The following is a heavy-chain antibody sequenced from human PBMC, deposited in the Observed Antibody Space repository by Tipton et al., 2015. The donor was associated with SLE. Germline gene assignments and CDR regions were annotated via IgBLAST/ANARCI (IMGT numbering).Heavy chain of an antibody. J-gene: IGHJ4*02. D-gene: IGHD5-18*01. Sequence: LRLSCTVSGGPISSGGYYWSWIRQHPGKGLEWIGYIYYSGSTYYNPSLKSRVTISVDTSKNQFSLKLSSVTAADTAVYYCARRGQLGNLDYWGQGTLVTVSS. CDR2: IYYSGST. CDR1: GGPISSGGYY. V-gene: IGHV4-31*03. CDR3: ARRGQLGNLDY.